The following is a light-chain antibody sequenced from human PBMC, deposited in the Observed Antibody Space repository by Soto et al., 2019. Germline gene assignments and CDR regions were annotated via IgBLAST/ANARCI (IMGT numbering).Light chain of an antibody. CDR1: SSNIGSNP. Sequence: SVLTQPPSASGAPGQRVTISCSGSSSNIGSNPVNWYQQLPGTAPKLLIYTDNERPSGVPDRFSGSKSGTSASLAIGGLQSEDEADYYCATWDDSLSGPVFGGGTKLTVL. V-gene: IGLV1-44*01. J-gene: IGLJ3*02. CDR3: ATWDDSLSGPV. CDR2: TDN.